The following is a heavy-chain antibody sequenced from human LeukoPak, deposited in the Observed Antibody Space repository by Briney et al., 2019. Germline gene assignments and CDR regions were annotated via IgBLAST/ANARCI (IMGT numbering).Heavy chain of an antibody. CDR2: ISSGGSTI. D-gene: IGHD3-10*02. V-gene: IGHV3-48*03. CDR1: GFTFSSYE. Sequence: GGSLRLSCAASGFTFSSYEMNWVRQAPGEGLEWVSYISSGGSTIYYADSVKGRFTISRDNAKNSLYLQMNSLRAEDTAVYYCAELGITMIGGVWGKGTTVTISS. CDR3: AELGITMIGGV. J-gene: IGHJ6*04.